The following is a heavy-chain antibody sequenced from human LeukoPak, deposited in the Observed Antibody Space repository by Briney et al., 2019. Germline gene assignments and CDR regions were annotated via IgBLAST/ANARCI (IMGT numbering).Heavy chain of an antibody. CDR1: GFTFSSYA. V-gene: IGHV3-30*04. Sequence: GGSLRLSCAASGFTFSSYAMHWVRQAPGKGLEWVAVISYDGSNKYYADSVKGRFTISRDNSKNTLYLQMNSLRAEDTAVYYCARTKTYDSSGYNVTPWYFDLWGRGTLVTVSS. CDR3: ARTKTYDSSGYNVTPWYFDL. CDR2: ISYDGSNK. D-gene: IGHD3-22*01. J-gene: IGHJ2*01.